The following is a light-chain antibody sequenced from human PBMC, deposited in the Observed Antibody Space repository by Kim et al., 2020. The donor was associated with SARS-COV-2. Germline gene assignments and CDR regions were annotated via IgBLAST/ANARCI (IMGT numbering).Light chain of an antibody. CDR2: DVT. CDR1: SSDVGAYNY. J-gene: IGLJ3*02. V-gene: IGLV2-14*03. CDR3: NSYTSNRDFGM. Sequence: QSALTQPASVSGSLGQSITISCTGTSSDVGAYNYVSWYQQLPGKAPKLIIYDVTKRPSGVSDRFSGSKSGNTATLIISGLQAEDDADYYCNSYTSNRDFGMFGGGTKLTVL.